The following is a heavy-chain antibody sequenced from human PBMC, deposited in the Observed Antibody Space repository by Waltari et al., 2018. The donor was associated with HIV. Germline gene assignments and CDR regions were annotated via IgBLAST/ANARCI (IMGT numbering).Heavy chain of an antibody. CDR1: GFSFNNYS. CDR2: VKTKSGDT. Sequence: QVQLVQSGPEMKKPGSSVKVSCKTSGFSFNNYSIHWVRQAPGRGLEWRGRVKTKSGDTKFAQTFQARVTMTRATAITPVYMQLGGLKTDDTARYFCLRGQRAPLATSKYFFDFWGQGTLLVVSS. J-gene: IGHJ4*02. D-gene: IGHD1-1*01. CDR3: LRGQRAPLATSKYFFDF. V-gene: IGHV1-2*06.